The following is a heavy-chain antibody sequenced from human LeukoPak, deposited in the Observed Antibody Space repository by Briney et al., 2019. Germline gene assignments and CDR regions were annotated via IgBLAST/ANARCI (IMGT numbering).Heavy chain of an antibody. CDR2: IYYSGST. Sequence: SETLSLTCTVSGGSISSYYWSWIRQPPGKGLEWIGYIYYSGSTNYNPSLKSRVTISVDTSKNQFSLKLSSVTAVDTAVYYCARDSAWRSFDYWGQGTLVTVSS. CDR3: ARDSAWRSFDY. CDR1: GGSISSYY. V-gene: IGHV4-59*01. J-gene: IGHJ4*02.